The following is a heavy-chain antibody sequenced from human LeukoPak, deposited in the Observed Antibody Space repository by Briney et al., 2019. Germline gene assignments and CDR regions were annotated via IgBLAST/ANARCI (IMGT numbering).Heavy chain of an antibody. CDR2: INPNSGGT. V-gene: IGHV1-2*02. CDR1: GYTFTSYG. Sequence: GASVKVSCKASGYTFTSYGISWVRQAPGQGLEWMGWINPNSGGTNYAQKFQGRVTMTRDTSISTAYMELSRLRSDDTAVYYCASSLPPTTATTGLDPWGQGTLVTVSS. D-gene: IGHD4-11*01. J-gene: IGHJ5*02. CDR3: ASSLPPTTATTGLDP.